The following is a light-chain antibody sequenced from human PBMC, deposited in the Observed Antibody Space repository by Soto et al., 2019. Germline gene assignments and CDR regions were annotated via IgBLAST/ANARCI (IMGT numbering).Light chain of an antibody. Sequence: EIVMTQSPATLSVSPGERATLSCRASQRVSSNLAWYQQKPGQAPRLLIYGASTRATGIPARFSGSGSETAFTLTISSLQSEDFAVYYCQQYNTWPPWTFGQGTKVEIK. CDR1: QRVSSN. J-gene: IGKJ1*01. V-gene: IGKV3-15*01. CDR2: GAS. CDR3: QQYNTWPPWT.